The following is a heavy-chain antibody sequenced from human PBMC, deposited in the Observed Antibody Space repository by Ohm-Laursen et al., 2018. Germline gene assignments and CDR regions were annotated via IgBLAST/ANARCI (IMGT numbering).Heavy chain of an antibody. D-gene: IGHD6-25*01. CDR3: ATAGPYSGDDY. CDR1: GFTVNNNY. CDR2: IHSGGNI. J-gene: IGHJ4*02. Sequence: SLRLSCSASGFTVNNNYMSWVRQAPGKGLEWVSVIHSGGNIYYVDSVKGRFTISRDNSKNTLYLQMDSLRDEDTAVYYCATAGPYSGDDYWGQGTLVNVSS. V-gene: IGHV3-53*01.